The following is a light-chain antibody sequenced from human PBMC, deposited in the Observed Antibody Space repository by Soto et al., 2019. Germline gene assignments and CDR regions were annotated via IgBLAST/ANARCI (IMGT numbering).Light chain of an antibody. CDR2: GAS. V-gene: IGKV3-20*01. CDR1: QSVSSN. CDR3: QQYGSSLGVT. Sequence: EIVMTQSPATLSVSPGERATLSCRASQSVSSNLAWYQQKPGQAPRLLIYGASSRATGIADRFSGSGSGTDFTLTISRLEPEDFAVYYCQQYGSSLGVTFGGGTKVDIK. J-gene: IGKJ4*01.